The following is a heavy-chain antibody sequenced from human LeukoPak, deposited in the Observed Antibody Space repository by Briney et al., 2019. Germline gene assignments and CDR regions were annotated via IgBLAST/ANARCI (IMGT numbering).Heavy chain of an antibody. CDR3: ARGRVSGWSIKTGWYFDL. Sequence: ASVKVSCKASGGTFSNDAISWVRQAPGQGLEWMGRVIPTLGIALYAQRFKGRVTITADKSTSTAYMELSRLRSDDTAVYYCARGRVSGWSIKTGWYFDLWGRGTLVTVSS. D-gene: IGHD6-19*01. CDR2: VIPTLGIA. CDR1: GGTFSNDA. J-gene: IGHJ2*01. V-gene: IGHV1-69*04.